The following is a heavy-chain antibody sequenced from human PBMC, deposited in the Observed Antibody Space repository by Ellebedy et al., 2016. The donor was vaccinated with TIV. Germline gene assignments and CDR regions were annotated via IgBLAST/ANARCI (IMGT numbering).Heavy chain of an antibody. D-gene: IGHD6-13*01. V-gene: IGHV3-11*01. CDR1: GFTFSGYY. Sequence: PGRSLRLSCAASGFTFSGYYMSWFRQAPGKGPEWVSYISYSGDLMYYADSVKGRFTTSRDNAENSLYLQMNSLRAEDTAVYYCARLGVIAAAGASDYWGQGTLVIVSS. CDR3: ARLGVIAAAGASDY. J-gene: IGHJ4*02. CDR2: ISYSGDLM.